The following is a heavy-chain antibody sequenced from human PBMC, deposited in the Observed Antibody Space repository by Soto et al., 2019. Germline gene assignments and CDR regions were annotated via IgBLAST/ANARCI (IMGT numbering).Heavy chain of an antibody. J-gene: IGHJ4*02. D-gene: IGHD3-3*01. CDR1: GGTFSSYA. CDR2: IIPIFGTA. V-gene: IGHV1-69*06. Sequence: SVKVSCKASGGTFSSYAISWVRQAPGQGLEWMGGIIPIFGTANYAQKFQGRVTITAEKSTSTAYMERSSLRSEDTAVYYCARAAGRELWSGYREPFDYWGQGTLVTVSS. CDR3: ARAAGRELWSGYREPFDY.